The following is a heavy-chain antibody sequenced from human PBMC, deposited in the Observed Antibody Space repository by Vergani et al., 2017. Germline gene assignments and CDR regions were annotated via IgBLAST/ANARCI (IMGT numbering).Heavy chain of an antibody. CDR1: GFPFSDHY. V-gene: IGHV3-11*04. CDR2: MSSGDSI. CDR3: ARETDTGSSVSYNYYAMDV. D-gene: IGHD3-9*01. Sequence: QVRLVESGGGVVQPGRSLRLSCAASGFPFSDHYMSWVRQAPGKGLEWISYMSSGDSIYYADSVKGRFTVSRDNTKNTLYLQMNSLRAEDTAVYYCARETDTGSSVSYNYYAMDVWGQGTTVSVSS. J-gene: IGHJ6*02.